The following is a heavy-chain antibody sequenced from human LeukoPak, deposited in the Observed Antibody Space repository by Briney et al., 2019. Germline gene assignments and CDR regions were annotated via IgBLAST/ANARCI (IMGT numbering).Heavy chain of an antibody. CDR2: ISYDGSNK. J-gene: IGHJ4*02. CDR3: AKDLTQGASSGYYY. D-gene: IGHD3-22*01. V-gene: IGHV3-30*18. Sequence: GGSLRPSCAASGFTFSSYGMHWVRQAPGKGLEWVAVISYDGSNKYYADSVKGRFTISRDNSKNTLYLQMNSLRAEDTAVYYCAKDLTQGASSGYYYWGQGTLVTVSS. CDR1: GFTFSSYG.